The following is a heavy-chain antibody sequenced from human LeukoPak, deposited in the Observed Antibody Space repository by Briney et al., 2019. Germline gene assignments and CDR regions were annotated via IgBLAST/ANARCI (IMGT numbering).Heavy chain of an antibody. Sequence: PGGSLRLSCAASGFTFSDYYMGWIRPAPGKGLEWVSYISSSVSTIHYADSVKGRFTISRDNAKNSLYLQMNSLRAEDTAVYYCARGGYSSSSGYWGQGTLVTVSS. CDR3: ARGGYSSSSGY. CDR2: ISSSVSTI. J-gene: IGHJ4*02. CDR1: GFTFSDYY. V-gene: IGHV3-11*01. D-gene: IGHD6-6*01.